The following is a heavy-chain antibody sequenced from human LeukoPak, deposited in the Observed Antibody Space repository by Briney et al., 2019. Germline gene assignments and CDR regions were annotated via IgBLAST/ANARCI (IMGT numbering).Heavy chain of an antibody. V-gene: IGHV1-69*13. Sequence: GASVKVSCKASGGTFSSYAISWVRQAPGQGLEWMGGIIPIFGTANYAQKFQGRVTITADESTSTAYMELSSLRSEDTAVYYCARDVVPAARMDVWGKGTTVTVSS. CDR1: GGTFSSYA. D-gene: IGHD2-2*01. CDR3: ARDVVPAARMDV. CDR2: IIPIFGTA. J-gene: IGHJ6*04.